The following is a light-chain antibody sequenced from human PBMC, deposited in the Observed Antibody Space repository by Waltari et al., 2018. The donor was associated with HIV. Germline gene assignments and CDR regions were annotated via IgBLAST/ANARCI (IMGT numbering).Light chain of an antibody. CDR2: GAS. V-gene: IGKV3-20*01. CDR3: QHYRSSPTT. J-gene: IGKJ4*01. Sequence: EFVLTQSPGTLSLSPGERATLSCSASQSVSSSYLAWYQQQPGQAPTLLIYGASIRATGIPDRFSGSGSGTDFTLTISRLEPEDFAMYHCQHYRSSPTTFGGGTKVEIK. CDR1: QSVSSSY.